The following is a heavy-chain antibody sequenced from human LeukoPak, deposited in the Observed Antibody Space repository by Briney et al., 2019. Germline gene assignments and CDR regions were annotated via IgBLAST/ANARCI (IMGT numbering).Heavy chain of an antibody. CDR3: ARERFGEGHYYYYGMDV. J-gene: IGHJ6*04. Sequence: SVKVSCKASGGTFSSYAISWVRQAPGQGLEWMGRIIPIFGIANYAQKFQGRDTITADKSTSTAYMELSSLRSEDTAVYYCARERFGEGHYYYYGMDVWGKGTTVTVSS. CDR1: GGTFSSYA. CDR2: IIPIFGIA. D-gene: IGHD3-10*01. V-gene: IGHV1-69*04.